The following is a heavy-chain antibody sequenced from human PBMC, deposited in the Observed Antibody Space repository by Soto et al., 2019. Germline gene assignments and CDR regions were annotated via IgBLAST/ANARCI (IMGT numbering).Heavy chain of an antibody. V-gene: IGHV3-30*03. CDR2: ISYDGSNK. D-gene: IGHD1-26*01. CDR1: GFTFSSYG. CDR3: ARELIVGADF. Sequence: GGSLRLSCAASGFTFSSYGMHWVRQAPGKGLEWVAVISYDGSNKYYADSVKGRFTISRDNAKNSLYLQMNSLRAEDTAVYYCARELIVGADFWGQGTLVTVSS. J-gene: IGHJ4*02.